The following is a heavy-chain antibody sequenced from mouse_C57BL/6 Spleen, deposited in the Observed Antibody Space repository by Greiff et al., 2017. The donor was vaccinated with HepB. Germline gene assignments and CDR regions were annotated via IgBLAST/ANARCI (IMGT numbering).Heavy chain of an antibody. J-gene: IGHJ4*01. CDR1: GYTFTSYT. Sequence: VKLQESGAELARPGASVKMSCKASGYTFTSYTMHWVKQRPGQGLEWIGYINPSSGYTKYNQKFKDKATLTADKSSSTAYMQLSSLTSEDSAVYYCARSGPGYAMDYWGQRTSVTVSS. CDR2: INPSSGYT. CDR3: ARSGPGYAMDY. D-gene: IGHD3-1*01. V-gene: IGHV1-4*01.